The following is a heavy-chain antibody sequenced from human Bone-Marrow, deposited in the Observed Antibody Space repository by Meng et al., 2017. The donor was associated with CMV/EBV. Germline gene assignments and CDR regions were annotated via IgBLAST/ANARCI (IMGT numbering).Heavy chain of an antibody. Sequence: GGSLRLSCAASGFTFSSYAMSWVRQAPGKGLEWVSAISGSGGSTYYADSVKGQFTISRDNSKNTLYLQMNSLRAEDTAVYYCAKKSGFCSGGSCYSYYYYGMDVWGQGTTVTVSS. J-gene: IGHJ6*02. CDR2: ISGSGGST. CDR3: AKKSGFCSGGSCYSYYYYGMDV. D-gene: IGHD2-15*01. V-gene: IGHV3-23*01. CDR1: GFTFSSYA.